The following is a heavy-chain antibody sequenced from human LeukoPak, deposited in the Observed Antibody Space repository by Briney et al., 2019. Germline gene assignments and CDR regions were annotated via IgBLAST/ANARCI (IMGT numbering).Heavy chain of an antibody. CDR3: ARTYGSGSYYTYYYYMDV. CDR1: GGTFSSYA. J-gene: IGHJ6*03. CDR2: IIPIFGTA. V-gene: IGHV1-69*06. D-gene: IGHD3-10*01. Sequence: SVKVSCKASGGTFSSYAISWVRQAPGQGLEWMGGIIPIFGTANYAQKFQGRVTITADKSTSTAYMELSSLRSEDTAVYYCARTYGSGSYYTYYYYMDVWGKGTTVTVSS.